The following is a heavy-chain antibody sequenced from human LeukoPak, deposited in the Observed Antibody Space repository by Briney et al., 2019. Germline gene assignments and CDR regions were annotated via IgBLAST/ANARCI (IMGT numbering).Heavy chain of an antibody. CDR1: GFTFSSYS. D-gene: IGHD3-10*01. Sequence: GGSLRLSCAASGFTFSSYSMNWVRQAPGKGLEWVSSISSSSSYIYYADSVEGRFTISRDNAKNSLYLQMNSLRAEDTAVYYCARDLSSRYYGSGSYYNPNYWGQGTLVTVSS. CDR2: ISSSSSYI. CDR3: ARDLSSRYYGSGSYYNPNY. J-gene: IGHJ4*02. V-gene: IGHV3-21*01.